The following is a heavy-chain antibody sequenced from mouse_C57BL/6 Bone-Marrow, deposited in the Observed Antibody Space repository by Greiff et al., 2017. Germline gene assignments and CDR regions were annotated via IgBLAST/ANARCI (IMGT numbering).Heavy chain of an antibody. CDR2: IYPRSGNI. Sequence: QVQLQQSGAELARPGASVKLSCKASGYTFTSYGISWVKQRTGQGLEWIGEIYPRSGNIYYNEKFKGKATLTADNSSSTAYMELRSLTSEDTAVYFCARSYCNYFWFAYWGQGTLVTVSA. D-gene: IGHD2-1*01. V-gene: IGHV1-81*01. CDR1: GYTFTSYG. J-gene: IGHJ3*01. CDR3: ARSYCNYFWFAY.